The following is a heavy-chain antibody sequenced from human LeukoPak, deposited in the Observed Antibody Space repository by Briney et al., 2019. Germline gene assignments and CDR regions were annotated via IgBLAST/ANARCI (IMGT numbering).Heavy chain of an antibody. J-gene: IGHJ6*02. CDR2: IIPLFGTA. CDR1: RGTFSGYT. D-gene: IGHD3-9*01. V-gene: IGHV1-69*13. CDR3: ARGSYDILTGTSLFAYYGRDV. Sequence: ASVKVSCKASRGTFSGYTISWVRQAPGQGLEWMGVIIPLFGTANYAQRFQGRVTITADESTSTAYMELSSLRSEDTAVYYCARGSYDILTGTSLFAYYGRDVWGQGTTVTVS.